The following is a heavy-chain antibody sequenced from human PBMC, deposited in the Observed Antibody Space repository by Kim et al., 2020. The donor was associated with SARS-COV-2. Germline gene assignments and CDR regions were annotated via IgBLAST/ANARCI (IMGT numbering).Heavy chain of an antibody. CDR1: GFTFSSYA. CDR2: ISYDGSNK. D-gene: IGHD3-22*01. CDR3: ARDPGGPGYYDSSGSFDY. Sequence: GGSLRLSCAASGFTFSSYAMHWVRQAPGKGLEWVAVISYDGSNKYYADSVKGRFTISRDNSKNTLYLQMNSLRAEDTAVYYCARDPGGPGYYDSSGSFDYWGQGTLVTVSS. V-gene: IGHV3-30*04. J-gene: IGHJ4*02.